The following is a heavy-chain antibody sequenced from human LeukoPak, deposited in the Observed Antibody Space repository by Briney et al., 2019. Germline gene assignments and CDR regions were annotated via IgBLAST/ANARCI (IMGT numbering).Heavy chain of an antibody. CDR3: ARGGYDFWSGYYYYFDY. D-gene: IGHD3-3*01. CDR2: INPNSGGT. Sequence: ASVKVSCKASGGTFSSYAISWVRQAPGQGLEWMGWINPNSGGTNYAQKFQGRVTMTRDTSISTAYMELSRLRSDDTAVYYCARGGYDFWSGYYYYFDYWGQGTLVTVSP. CDR1: GGTFSSYA. J-gene: IGHJ4*02. V-gene: IGHV1-2*02.